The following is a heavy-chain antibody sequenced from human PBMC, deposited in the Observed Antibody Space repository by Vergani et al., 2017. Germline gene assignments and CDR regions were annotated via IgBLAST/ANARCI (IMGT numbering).Heavy chain of an antibody. Sequence: QVQLVQSGAEVKKPGASVKVSCEASGYTFTSYGISWVRQAPGQGLEWMGWISAHNGNTNYAQKVQGRVTMTTDTSTSTAYMELRSLRSDDTAVYYCARDRRPYSSSPTNYFDYWGQGTLVTVSS. D-gene: IGHD6-13*01. CDR1: GYTFTSYG. V-gene: IGHV1-18*01. CDR3: ARDRRPYSSSPTNYFDY. J-gene: IGHJ4*02. CDR2: ISAHNGNT.